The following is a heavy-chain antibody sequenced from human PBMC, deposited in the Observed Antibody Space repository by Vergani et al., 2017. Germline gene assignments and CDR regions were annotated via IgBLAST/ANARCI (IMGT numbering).Heavy chain of an antibody. CDR2: IFRTGST. CDR1: GGSISTSTW. D-gene: IGHD6-13*01. V-gene: IGHV4-4*03. CDR3: ARGCKYSSSRVGIGNWFDP. J-gene: IGHJ5*02. Sequence: QVQLQESGPGLVKPPGTLSLTCAVSGGSISTSTWWAWVRQSPGKGLEWIGEIFRTGSTNYNPSLKSRVTISMDKSKNQFSLKRNSLTAANTAVCYCARGCKYSSSRVGIGNWFDPWGQGTLVTVS.